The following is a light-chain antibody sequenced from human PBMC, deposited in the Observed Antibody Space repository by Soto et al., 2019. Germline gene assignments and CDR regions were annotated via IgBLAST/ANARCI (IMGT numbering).Light chain of an antibody. CDR1: QSISNW. CDR3: QQYNDSFPYT. CDR2: AAS. J-gene: IGKJ2*01. Sequence: DIQMTQSPSTLSASVGDRVTITCRASQSISNWLAWYQQKPGTAPKLLIYAASTLESGVPSRFSAIRSGTEFTLTVSSLQPDDFATYYCQQYNDSFPYTFDQGTKLEIK. V-gene: IGKV1-5*03.